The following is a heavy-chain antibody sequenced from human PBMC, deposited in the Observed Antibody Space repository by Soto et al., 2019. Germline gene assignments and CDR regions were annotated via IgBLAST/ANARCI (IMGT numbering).Heavy chain of an antibody. CDR3: ARTSGRTSLHGY. V-gene: IGHV4-59*01. D-gene: IGHD6-19*01. J-gene: IGHJ4*02. CDR2: IYYSGST. CDR1: GGSISSYY. Sequence: SETLSLTCTVSGGSISSYYWSWIRQPPGKGLEWIGYIYYSGSTNYNPSLKSRVTISVDTSKNQFSLKLSSVTAVDTATYYCARTSGRTSLHGYWGQGTLVTVSS.